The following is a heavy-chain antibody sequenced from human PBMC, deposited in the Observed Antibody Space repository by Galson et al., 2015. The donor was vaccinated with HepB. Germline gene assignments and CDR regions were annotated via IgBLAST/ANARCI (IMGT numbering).Heavy chain of an antibody. CDR1: GFTFSNYG. D-gene: IGHD2-2*01. CDR3: AKDYILRIVVVPAAEPGFDN. J-gene: IGHJ4*02. Sequence: SLRLSCAASGFTFSNYGMHWVRQAPGKGLEWVAVISYDGSNKYYADSVKGRFTISRDNSKNTLYLQMNSLRVEDTAVYYCAKDYILRIVVVPAAEPGFDNWGQGTLVTVSS. V-gene: IGHV3-30*18. CDR2: ISYDGSNK.